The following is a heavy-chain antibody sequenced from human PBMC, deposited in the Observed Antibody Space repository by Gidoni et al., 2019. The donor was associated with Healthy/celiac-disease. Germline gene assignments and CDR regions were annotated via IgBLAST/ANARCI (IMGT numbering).Heavy chain of an antibody. CDR2: IYYSGST. Sequence: QVQLQASGSGLVKPSETLSLTCTVSGGSISSYYWSWIRQPPGKGLEWIGYIYYSGSTNYNPSLKSRVTISVDTSKNQFSLKLSSVTAADTAVYYCARGGARVGATSLPFDYWGQGTLVTVSS. V-gene: IGHV4-59*01. CDR3: ARGGARVGATSLPFDY. CDR1: GGSISSYY. D-gene: IGHD1-26*01. J-gene: IGHJ4*02.